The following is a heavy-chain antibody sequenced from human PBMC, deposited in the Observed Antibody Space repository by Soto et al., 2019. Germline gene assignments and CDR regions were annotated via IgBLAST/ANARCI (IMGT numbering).Heavy chain of an antibody. CDR3: ARAEWGSSYTQYYYALDV. D-gene: IGHD6-13*01. Sequence: PGGSLRLSCAASGFTVSNNYIIWVRQPPGKGLEWVSLIYSDGSTYYADSVKGRFTLSRDNSKNTVYLQMNSLRAEDTAVYYCARAEWGSSYTQYYYALDVWGQGTTVTVSS. V-gene: IGHV3-53*03. J-gene: IGHJ6*02. CDR2: IYSDGST. CDR1: GFTVSNNY.